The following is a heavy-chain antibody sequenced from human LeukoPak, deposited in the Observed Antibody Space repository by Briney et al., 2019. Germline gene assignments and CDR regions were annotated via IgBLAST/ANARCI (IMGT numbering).Heavy chain of an antibody. D-gene: IGHD3-10*01. CDR1: GFTFSSYA. V-gene: IGHV3-23*01. J-gene: IGHJ4*02. Sequence: GGSLRLSCAASGFTFSSYAMSWVRQAPGKGLEWVSAISGSGGSTYYADSVKGRFTISRDNSKNTLYLQMNSLRAEDTAVYYCAKDRYYGSGSYYLFDYWGQGTLVTVSS. CDR2: ISGSGGST. CDR3: AKDRYYGSGSYYLFDY.